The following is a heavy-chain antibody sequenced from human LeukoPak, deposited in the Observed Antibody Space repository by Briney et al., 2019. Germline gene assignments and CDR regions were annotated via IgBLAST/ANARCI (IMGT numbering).Heavy chain of an antibody. CDR1: GGSIISTSYY. V-gene: IGHV4-39*07. D-gene: IGHD6-6*01. CDR3: ASMLRIAARPTYLDY. CDR2: IYYSGST. J-gene: IGHJ4*02. Sequence: PSETLSLTCTVSGGSIISTSYYWGWIRQPPGKGLEWIGSIYYSGSTYYNPSLKSRVTISVDTSKNQFSLKLSSLTAADTAVYYCASMLRIAARPTYLDYWGQGTLVTVSS.